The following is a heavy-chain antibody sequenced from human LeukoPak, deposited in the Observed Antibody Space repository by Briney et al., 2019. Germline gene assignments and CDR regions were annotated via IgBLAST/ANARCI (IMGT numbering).Heavy chain of an antibody. CDR2: IYHSGST. CDR1: GYSISSGYY. CDR3: ARGRSGAATPYGY. V-gene: IGHV4-38-2*01. Sequence: SETLSLTCAVSGYSISSGYYWGWIRQPPGKGLEWIGSIYHSGSTYYNPSLKSRVTISVDTSKNQFSLKLSSVTAADTAVYYCARGRSGAATPYGYWGQGTLVTASS. J-gene: IGHJ4*02. D-gene: IGHD2-15*01.